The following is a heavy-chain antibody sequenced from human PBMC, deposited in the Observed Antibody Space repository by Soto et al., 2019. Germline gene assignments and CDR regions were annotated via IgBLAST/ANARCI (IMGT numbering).Heavy chain of an antibody. V-gene: IGHV5-10-1*01. CDR3: ARRISIAVAGTDWFDP. J-gene: IGHJ5*02. CDR2: IDPSDSYT. Sequence: GESLKISCKGSGYSFTSYWISWVRQMPGKGLEWMGRIDPSDSYTNYSPSFQGHVTISADKSISTAYLQWSSLKASDTAMYYCARRISIAVAGTDWFDPWGQGTLVTVPQ. CDR1: GYSFTSYW. D-gene: IGHD6-19*01.